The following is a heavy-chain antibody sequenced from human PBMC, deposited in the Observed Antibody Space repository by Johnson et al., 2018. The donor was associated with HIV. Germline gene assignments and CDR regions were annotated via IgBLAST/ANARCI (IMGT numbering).Heavy chain of an antibody. J-gene: IGHJ3*02. CDR3: ANLRVSRHDAFDI. CDR2: ISGSGGST. Sequence: VQLVESGGGLVQHGGSLRLSCAASGFTFSSYAMSWVRQAPGKGLEWVSAISGSGGSTYYADSVKGRFTISRDNSKNTLYLQMKSLRAEDTAVYYCANLRVSRHDAFDIWGQGTMVTVSS. D-gene: IGHD3-3*02. CDR1: GFTFSSYA. V-gene: IGHV3-23*04.